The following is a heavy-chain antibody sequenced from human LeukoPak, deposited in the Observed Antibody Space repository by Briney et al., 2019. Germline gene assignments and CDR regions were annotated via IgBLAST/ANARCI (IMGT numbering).Heavy chain of an antibody. CDR1: GFTFSAYA. D-gene: IGHD3-3*01. Sequence: GGSLRLSCAASGFTFSAYAMTWVRQAPGKGLEWVSTLGGDGFNAYYSDSVKGRFTISRDNSKNTLFLQMNSLRAEDAAVYYCAKHLRILEWLFDNWGQGTLVTVSS. CDR2: LGGDGFNA. V-gene: IGHV3-23*01. J-gene: IGHJ5*02. CDR3: AKHLRILEWLFDN.